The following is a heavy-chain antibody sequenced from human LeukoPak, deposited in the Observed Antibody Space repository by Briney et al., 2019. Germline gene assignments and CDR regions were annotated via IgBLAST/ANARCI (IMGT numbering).Heavy chain of an antibody. J-gene: IGHJ5*02. V-gene: IGHV4-59*08. D-gene: IGHD3-3*01. CDR3: ARSYYDFWSGYPNWFDP. CDR1: GGSISSYY. CDR2: IHYSGTT. Sequence: PSETLSLTCTVSGGSISSYYWSWIRQPPGKGLEWIGYIHYSGTTNYNPSLKSRVTISVDTSKNQFSLKLSSVTAADTAVYYCARSYYDFWSGYPNWFDPWGQGTLVTVSS.